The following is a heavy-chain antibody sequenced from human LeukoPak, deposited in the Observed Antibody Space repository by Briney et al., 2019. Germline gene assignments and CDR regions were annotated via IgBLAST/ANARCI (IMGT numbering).Heavy chain of an antibody. J-gene: IGHJ4*02. CDR2: ISSSSSYI. V-gene: IGHV3-21*01. CDR1: GFTFSSYS. CDR3: ARVPYYYGSGSYSSHFDY. Sequence: GGSLRLSCAASGFTFSSYSMNWVRQAPGKGLEWVSSISSSSSYIYYADSVKGRFTISRGNAKNSLYLQMNSLRAEDTAVYYCARVPYYYGSGSYSSHFDYWGQGTLVTVSS. D-gene: IGHD3-10*01.